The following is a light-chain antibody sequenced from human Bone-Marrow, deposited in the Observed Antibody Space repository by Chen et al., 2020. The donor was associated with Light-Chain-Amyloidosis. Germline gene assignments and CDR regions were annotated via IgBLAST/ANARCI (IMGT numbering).Light chain of an antibody. J-gene: IGKJ3*01. V-gene: IGKV4-1*01. CDR3: QQYYSIPVT. CDR2: WAS. CDR1: LSVLYSSNIMNY. Sequence: DIVMTQFPDSLAVSLGERATINCKSSLSVLYSSNIMNYLAWYQQKPGQPPKLLIYWASTRESGVPSRFSGSGSGTDFTLTISSLQAEDVAVYYCQQYYSIPVTFGPGTKV.